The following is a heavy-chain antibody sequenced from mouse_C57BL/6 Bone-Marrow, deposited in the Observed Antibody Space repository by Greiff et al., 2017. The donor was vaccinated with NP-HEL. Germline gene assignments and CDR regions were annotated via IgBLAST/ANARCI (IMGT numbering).Heavy chain of an antibody. J-gene: IGHJ3*01. CDR3: ARAYGNPACFAY. CDR2: ISDGGSYT. CDR1: GFTFSSYA. V-gene: IGHV5-4*01. D-gene: IGHD2-1*01. Sequence: EVQRVESGGGLVKPGGSLKLSCAASGFTFSSYAMSWVRQTPEKRLEWVATISDGGSYTYYPHNVKGRFTISRDNAKNNLYLQMSHLKSEDTAMYYCARAYGNPACFAYWGQGTLVTVSA.